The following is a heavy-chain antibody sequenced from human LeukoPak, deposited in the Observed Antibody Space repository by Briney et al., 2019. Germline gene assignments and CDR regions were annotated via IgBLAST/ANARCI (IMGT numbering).Heavy chain of an antibody. CDR2: IKSKTDGGTT. CDR3: VIDNLDKSGWLGYFQH. CDR1: GFTFSNAW. Sequence: PGGSLRLSCAASGFTFSNAWMSWVRQAPGKGLEWVGRIKSKTDGGTTDYAAPVKGRFTISRDDSKNTLYLQMNSLKTEDTAAYYCVIDNLDKSGWLGYFQHWGQGTLVTVSS. D-gene: IGHD6-19*01. V-gene: IGHV3-15*01. J-gene: IGHJ1*01.